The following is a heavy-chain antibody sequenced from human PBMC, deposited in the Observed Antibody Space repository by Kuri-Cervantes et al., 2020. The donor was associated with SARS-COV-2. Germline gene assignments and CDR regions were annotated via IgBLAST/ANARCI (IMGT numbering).Heavy chain of an antibody. CDR3: ARDIYSGWSGLWGFDL. CDR1: RFAFDTYS. Sequence: GESLKISCAASRFAFDTYSMNWVRQAPGKGLEWVPYINSRNTTVYYADSVKGRFTISRDNAKNSLYLQMNSLRDDDTAVYFCARDIYSGWSGLWGFDLWGQGTMVTVSS. D-gene: IGHD5-12*01. V-gene: IGHV3-48*02. J-gene: IGHJ3*01. CDR2: INSRNTTV.